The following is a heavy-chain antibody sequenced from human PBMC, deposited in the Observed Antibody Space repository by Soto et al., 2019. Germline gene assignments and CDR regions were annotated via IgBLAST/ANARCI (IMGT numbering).Heavy chain of an antibody. CDR2: IIPIFGTA. J-gene: IGHJ3*02. D-gene: IGHD3-22*01. CDR1: GGTFSSYA. V-gene: IGHV1-69*01. Sequence: QVQLVQSGAEVKKPGSSVKVSCKASGGTFSSYAISWVRQAPGQGLEWMGGIIPIFGTANYAQKFQGRVTITADESTLTAYMELSSVRSEDMAVYYCARARITMTVVVTPGAFDIWGQGTMVTVSS. CDR3: ARARITMTVVVTPGAFDI.